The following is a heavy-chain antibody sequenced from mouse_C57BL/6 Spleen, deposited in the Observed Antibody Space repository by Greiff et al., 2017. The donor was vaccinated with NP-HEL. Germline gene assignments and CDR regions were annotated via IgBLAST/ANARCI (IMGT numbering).Heavy chain of an antibody. Sequence: EVKVVESEGGLVQPGSSMKLSCTASGFTFSDYYMAWVRQVSEKGLEWVANINYDGSSTYYLDSLKRRFIISRDNAKNILYMQMSSLKSEDTATYYCARTDITTVVADYAMDYWGQGTSVTVSS. J-gene: IGHJ4*01. CDR3: ARTDITTVVADYAMDY. CDR2: INYDGSST. D-gene: IGHD1-1*01. CDR1: GFTFSDYY. V-gene: IGHV5-16*01.